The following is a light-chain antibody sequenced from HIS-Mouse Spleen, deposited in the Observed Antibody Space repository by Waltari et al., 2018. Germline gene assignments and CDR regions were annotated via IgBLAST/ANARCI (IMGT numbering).Light chain of an antibody. V-gene: IGLV3-19*01. Sequence: SSELTQDPAVSVSLGQTVRLTCQGDSLRRSYASWYQQKPGQAPVLVIYGKNNRPSGIPDRFSGSSSGNTASLTITGAQAEDEADYYCNSRDSSGNHQVFGGGTKLTVL. CDR1: SLRRSY. CDR3: NSRDSSGNHQV. J-gene: IGLJ2*01. CDR2: GKN.